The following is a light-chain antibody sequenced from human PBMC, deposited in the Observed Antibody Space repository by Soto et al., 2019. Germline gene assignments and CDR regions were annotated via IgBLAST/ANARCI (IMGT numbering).Light chain of an antibody. CDR1: QSISNY. CDR3: QQSYKKRT. CDR2: SAS. Sequence: DIQMTQSPSSLSASVGDRVTITCRASQSISNYLNWYQQEPGKAPKLLIYSASTLQGGVPSRFSGGGSGTHFTLTISSLQPEDFATYFCQQSYKKRTFGQGTKVEIK. J-gene: IGKJ1*01. V-gene: IGKV1-39*01.